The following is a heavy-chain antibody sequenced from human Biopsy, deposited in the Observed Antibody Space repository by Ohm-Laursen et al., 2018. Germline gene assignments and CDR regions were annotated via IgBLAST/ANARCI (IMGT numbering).Heavy chain of an antibody. CDR2: ISSSGATI. D-gene: IGHD2-15*01. V-gene: IGHV3-11*01. Sequence: GSLRLSCAASGFTFSDHHMAWVRQAPGKGLEWLSYISSSGATIKYADSVKGRFTISRDNAKNSPYLRMNSLRAEDTAVYFCARARDDFVVVPAAFFDFWGQGTLVTVSS. CDR3: ARARDDFVVVPAAFFDF. J-gene: IGHJ4*02. CDR1: GFTFSDHH.